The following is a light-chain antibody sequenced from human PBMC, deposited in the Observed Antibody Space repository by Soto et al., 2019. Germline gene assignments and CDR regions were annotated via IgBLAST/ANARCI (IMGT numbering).Light chain of an antibody. V-gene: IGLV1-44*01. J-gene: IGLJ1*01. CDR1: SSNIGGNT. CDR2: SNT. CDR3: AAWGDSLNGYV. Sequence: QSVLTQPPSASGTPGQRVTISCSGSSSNIGGNTVNWYQQLPGTAPKLLIYSNTQRPSGVPDRFSGSKSGTSASLAISGLQSVDEADYYCAAWGDSLNGYVFGTATKLTVL.